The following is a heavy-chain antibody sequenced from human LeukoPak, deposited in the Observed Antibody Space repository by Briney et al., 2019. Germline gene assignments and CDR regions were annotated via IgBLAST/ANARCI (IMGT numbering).Heavy chain of an antibody. Sequence: GGSLRPSCAASGFTFSSYSTNWVRQAPGKGLEWVSSISSTSSYTFYTDSVKGRFTISRDNSKNTLYLQMNSLRAEDTAVYYCARGGYYDNSGYRDLHYWGQESQVTVSS. CDR3: ARGGYYDNSGYRDLHY. J-gene: IGHJ4*02. V-gene: IGHV3-21*01. CDR2: ISSTSSYT. CDR1: GFTFSSYS. D-gene: IGHD3-22*01.